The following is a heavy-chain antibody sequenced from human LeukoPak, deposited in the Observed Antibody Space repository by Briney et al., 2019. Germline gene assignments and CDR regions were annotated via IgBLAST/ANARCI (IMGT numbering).Heavy chain of an antibody. CDR3: AKDIRYCGGGACYGWFDP. CDR2: ISGNGGST. Sequence: PGGSLRLSCAASGFTFSSSAMNWVRQAPGKGLEWVSGISGNGGSTYYADSVTVRFTISRDNSKTTLYLQMNSLRAEETAVYYCAKDIRYCGGGACYGWFDPWGQGTLVTVSS. V-gene: IGHV3-23*01. CDR1: GFTFSSSA. D-gene: IGHD2-15*01. J-gene: IGHJ5*02.